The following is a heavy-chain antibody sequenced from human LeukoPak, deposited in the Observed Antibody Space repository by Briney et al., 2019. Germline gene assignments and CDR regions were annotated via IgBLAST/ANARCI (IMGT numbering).Heavy chain of an antibody. D-gene: IGHD2-2*02. J-gene: IGHJ4*02. CDR2: IYPGDSDT. CDR3: ARQESLGYCSSVSCDTYNY. Sequence: PGESLKISCKGSGYSFNKYWTGWVRQMPGKGLEWVGNIYPGDSDTRYNPSFRGQVTISADKSIRTAYLQWSSLKASDTATYYCARQESLGYCSSVSCDTYNYWGQGTPVTVSS. CDR1: GYSFNKYW. V-gene: IGHV5-51*01.